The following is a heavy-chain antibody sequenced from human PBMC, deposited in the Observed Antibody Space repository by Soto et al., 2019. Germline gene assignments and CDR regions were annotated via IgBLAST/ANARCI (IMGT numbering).Heavy chain of an antibody. CDR2: VYYSGSS. V-gene: IGHV4-31*03. CDR3: AKLSCTSSTCYFPGWFDP. Sequence: SETLSLTCTVSGDSISGGASFWSWIRQPPGKGLEWIANVYYSGSSYYNPSLKSRLTISVDTTKNQFSLQLRSMTAADTAVYYCAKLSCTSSTCYFPGWFDPWGQGTLVTVPS. D-gene: IGHD2-2*01. CDR1: GDSISGGASF. J-gene: IGHJ5*02.